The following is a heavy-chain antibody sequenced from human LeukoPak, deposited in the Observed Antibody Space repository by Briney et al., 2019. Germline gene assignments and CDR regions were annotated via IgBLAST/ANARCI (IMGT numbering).Heavy chain of an antibody. Sequence: PGGSLRLSCAASGFTVSSNYMSWVRQAPGKGLEWVSVIYSGGSTYYADSVKGRFTISRDNSKNTLYLQMNSLRDEDTAVYYCAKDLRYCSSTICYYSGMAVWGQGTTVIVSS. D-gene: IGHD2-2*01. J-gene: IGHJ6*02. CDR1: GFTVSSNY. CDR3: AKDLRYCSSTICYYSGMAV. CDR2: IYSGGST. V-gene: IGHV3-53*01.